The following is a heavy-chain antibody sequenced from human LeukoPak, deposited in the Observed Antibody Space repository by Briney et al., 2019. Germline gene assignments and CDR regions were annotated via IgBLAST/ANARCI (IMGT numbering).Heavy chain of an antibody. CDR2: ISSSSSNI. Sequence: GGSLRLSCAACGFTFSSYSMNWVRQAPGKGLEWVSSISSSSSNIYYADSVKGRFTISRDNAKNSLYLQMNSLRAEDTAVYYCARDSDYGDHDHWGQGTLVTVSS. D-gene: IGHD4-17*01. V-gene: IGHV3-21*01. J-gene: IGHJ4*02. CDR1: GFTFSSYS. CDR3: ARDSDYGDHDH.